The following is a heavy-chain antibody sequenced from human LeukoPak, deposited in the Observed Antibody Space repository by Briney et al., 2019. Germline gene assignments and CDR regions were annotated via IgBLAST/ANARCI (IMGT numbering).Heavy chain of an antibody. CDR1: GFTFSSYG. V-gene: IGHV3-30*02. D-gene: IGHD5-24*01. J-gene: IGHJ4*02. Sequence: PGGSLRLSCAASGFTFSSYGMHWVRQAPGKGLEWVAFIRYDGSNKYYADSVKGRFTISRDNSKNTVYLQMNSLRTEDTAVYYCARPSPPGDGYNPCDYWGPGALVIVSS. CDR3: ARPSPPGDGYNPCDY. CDR2: IRYDGSNK.